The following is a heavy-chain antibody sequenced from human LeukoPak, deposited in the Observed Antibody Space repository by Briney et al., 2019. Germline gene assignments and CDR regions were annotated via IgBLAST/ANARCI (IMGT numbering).Heavy chain of an antibody. CDR3: ARGGDYDILTGYIFDY. D-gene: IGHD3-9*01. J-gene: IGHJ4*02. Sequence: GGSLRPSCAAAGFTFSNYWMSCVRQAPGEGLEWGATIKHDGRDKHYVDSVKGRFTIARESAKNSLNLQMNSLRAEDTAVYYCARGGDYDILTGYIFDYWGQGTLVTVSS. CDR1: GFTFSNYW. V-gene: IGHV3-7*03. CDR2: IKHDGRDK.